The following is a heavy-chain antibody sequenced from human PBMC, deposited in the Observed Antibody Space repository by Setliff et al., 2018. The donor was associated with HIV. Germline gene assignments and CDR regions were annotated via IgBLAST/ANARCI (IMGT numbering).Heavy chain of an antibody. J-gene: IGHJ4*02. Sequence: SETLSLTCTVSGGSVSSGGYYWSWIRQHPEKGLEWIGYVYYNGDTYYNPSLKSRVTLSVDTSKNQFSLNLSSVTAADTAVYYCARAPGVTPFDHWGPGTLITVSS. V-gene: IGHV4-31*03. D-gene: IGHD2-21*02. CDR2: VYYNGDT. CDR1: GGSVSSGGYY. CDR3: ARAPGVTPFDH.